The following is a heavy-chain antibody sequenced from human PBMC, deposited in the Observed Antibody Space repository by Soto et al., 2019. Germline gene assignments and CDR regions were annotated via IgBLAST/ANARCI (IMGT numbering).Heavy chain of an antibody. D-gene: IGHD6-19*01. Sequence: QLQLQESGPGLEKPSETLSLTCTVSDDSIGRSNYFWGWIRQPPGKGLEWIGNIFYSGNTHYNPSLRSRVTISLDTSNHHFSLRVSSVTAADTAVYYCARHLYSGDSIGAFGYWGPGALVIVSS. CDR2: IFYSGNT. CDR1: DDSIGRSNYF. V-gene: IGHV4-39*01. CDR3: ARHLYSGDSIGAFGY. J-gene: IGHJ4*02.